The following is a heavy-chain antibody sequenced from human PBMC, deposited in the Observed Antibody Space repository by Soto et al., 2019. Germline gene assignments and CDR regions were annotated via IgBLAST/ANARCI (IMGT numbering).Heavy chain of an antibody. CDR3: ARDKDIVVVPAALYGMDV. CDR1: GGSISSGGYY. D-gene: IGHD2-2*01. J-gene: IGHJ6*02. CDR2: IYYSGST. Sequence: SETLSLTCTVSGGSISSGGYYWSWIRQHPGKGLEWIGYIYYSGSTYYNPSLKSRVTISVDTSKNQFSLKLSSVTAADTAVYYCARDKDIVVVPAALYGMDVWGQGTTVPSP. V-gene: IGHV4-31*03.